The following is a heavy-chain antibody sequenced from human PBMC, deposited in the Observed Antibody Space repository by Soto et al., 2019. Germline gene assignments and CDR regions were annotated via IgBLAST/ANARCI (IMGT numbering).Heavy chain of an antibody. CDR1: GYSFTSYW. CDR3: ARQIYDSDTGPNFQYYFDS. D-gene: IGHD3-22*01. V-gene: IGHV5-51*01. Sequence: GESLKISCKGSGYSFTSYWIGWVRQMPGKGLEWIVIIYPGDSDTRYSPSFQGQVTISDDKSISTAYLQWSSLKASDTAMYYCARQIYDSDTGPNFQYYFDSWGQGTPVTVSS. J-gene: IGHJ4*02. CDR2: IYPGDSDT.